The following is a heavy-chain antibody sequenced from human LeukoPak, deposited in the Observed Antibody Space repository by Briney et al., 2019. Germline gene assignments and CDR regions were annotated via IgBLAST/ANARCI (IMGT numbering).Heavy chain of an antibody. J-gene: IGHJ3*02. V-gene: IGHV3-21*01. D-gene: IGHD3-3*01. CDR1: GFTVSSNY. Sequence: GGSLRLSCAASGFTVSSNYMSWVRQAPGKGLEWVSSISSSSSYIYYADSVKGRFTISRDNAKNSLYLQMNSLRAEDTAVYYCTRATGPSITIFGVVIIRDAFDIWGQGTMVTVSS. CDR3: TRATGPSITIFGVVIIRDAFDI. CDR2: ISSSSSYI.